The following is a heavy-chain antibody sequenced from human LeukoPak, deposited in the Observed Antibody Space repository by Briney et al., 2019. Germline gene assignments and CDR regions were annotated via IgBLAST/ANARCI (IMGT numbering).Heavy chain of an antibody. CDR3: ARDSKGSCSSTSCHHFDY. J-gene: IGHJ4*02. V-gene: IGHV1-69*01. CDR2: IIPIFGTA. D-gene: IGHD2-2*01. CDR1: GGTFSSYA. Sequence: SVKVSCKASGGTFSSYAISWVRQAPGQGLEWMGGIIPIFGTANYAQKFQGRVTITADESTSTAYMELSSLRSEDTAVYYCARDSKGSCSSTSCHHFDYWGQGTLVTVSS.